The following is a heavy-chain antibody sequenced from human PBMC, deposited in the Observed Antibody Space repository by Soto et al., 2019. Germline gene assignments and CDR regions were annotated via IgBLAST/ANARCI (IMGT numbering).Heavy chain of an antibody. Sequence: QLQLQESGPGLVKPSETLSLNCTVSGGSLSRSSSFWGWIRQSPAKGLEWIGSIYHTKDTYYNPSLRSRLTIPADTSRNQFSLRLRSVSPADTAVYSCARPRNYAFEIWGPGTMVAVSS. CDR2: IYHTKDT. CDR3: ARPRNYAFEI. CDR1: GGSLSRSSSF. V-gene: IGHV4-39*01. J-gene: IGHJ3*02.